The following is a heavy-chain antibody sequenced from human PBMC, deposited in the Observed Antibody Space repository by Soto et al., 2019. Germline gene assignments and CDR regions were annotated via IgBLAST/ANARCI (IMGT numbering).Heavy chain of an antibody. D-gene: IGHD5-18*01. J-gene: IGHJ6*02. CDR1: GFTFSSYG. CDR3: AKDMQLWVYYYYGMDV. V-gene: IGHV3-30*18. Sequence: PGGSLRLSCAASGFTFSSYGMHWVRQARGKGLEWVAVISYDGSNKYYADSVKGRFTISRDNSKNTLYLQMNSLRAEDTAVYYCAKDMQLWVYYYYGMDVWGQGTTVTVSS. CDR2: ISYDGSNK.